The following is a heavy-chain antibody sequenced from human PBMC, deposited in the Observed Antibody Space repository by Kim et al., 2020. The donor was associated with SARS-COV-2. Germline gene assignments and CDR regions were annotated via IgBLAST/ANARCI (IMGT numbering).Heavy chain of an antibody. CDR2: IWYDGSNK. CDR1: GFSFRSYG. CDR3: AKLWDSSSWYEDY. J-gene: IGHJ4*02. Sequence: GGSLRLSCAASGFSFRSYGMHWVRQAPGKGLEWVAVIWYDGSNKYYADSVKGRFTISRDNSKNTLYLQMNSLRVEDTAIYYCAKLWDSSSWYEDYWGQGTLVTVS. D-gene: IGHD6-13*01. V-gene: IGHV3-33*06.